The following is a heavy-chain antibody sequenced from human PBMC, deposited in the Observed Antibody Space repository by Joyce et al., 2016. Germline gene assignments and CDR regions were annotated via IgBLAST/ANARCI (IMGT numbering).Heavy chain of an antibody. J-gene: IGHJ3*02. V-gene: IGHV4-34*01. CDR2: IDHTGST. CDR1: GGSFGDYY. D-gene: IGHD4-11*01. CDR3: AGGFTGEAFDI. Sequence: QVQLQQWGAGLLKPSETLSLTCAIYGGSFGDYYYSSVRQPPGKGLEWIWDIDHTGSTNYNPPLQSRVTMSGDTSSNQLSLRMNSMTAADTGVYYCAGGFTGEAFDIWGQGTMVAVSS.